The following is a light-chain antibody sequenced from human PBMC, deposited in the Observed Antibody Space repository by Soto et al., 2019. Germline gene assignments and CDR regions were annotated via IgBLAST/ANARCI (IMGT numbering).Light chain of an antibody. CDR1: QSISSW. V-gene: IGKV1-5*03. J-gene: IGKJ5*01. Sequence: DIQMTQSPSTLSASVGDRVTITCRASQSISSWLAWYQQKPGKAPKLLIYKASTLESGVPSRFSGSGSGTDFTLTISSLEPEDFAVYYCQQYGGTPPITFGQGTRVEIK. CDR3: QQYGGTPPIT. CDR2: KAS.